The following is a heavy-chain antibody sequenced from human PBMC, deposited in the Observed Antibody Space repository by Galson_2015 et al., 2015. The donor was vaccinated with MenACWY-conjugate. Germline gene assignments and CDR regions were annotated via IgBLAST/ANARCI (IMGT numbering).Heavy chain of an antibody. CDR2: IYTGCDT. J-gene: IGHJ4*02. Sequence: SLRLSCAASGFTVSSVYMAWVRQSPGKGLEWVSLIYTGCDTYYPGSVTGRFTISRDNSKNTANLQMHSLRVEDTAVYYCASRREVASSYGYLDLWGQGTLVTVSS. CDR3: ASRREVASSYGYLDL. V-gene: IGHV3-66*01. D-gene: IGHD5-18*01. CDR1: GFTVSSVY.